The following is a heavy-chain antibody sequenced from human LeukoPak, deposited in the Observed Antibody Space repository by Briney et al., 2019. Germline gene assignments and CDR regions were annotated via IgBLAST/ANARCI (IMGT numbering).Heavy chain of an antibody. CDR1: GGSISSYH. CDR2: IYYSGST. J-gene: IGHJ4*02. CDR3: ARSADSSGYFAFFDY. D-gene: IGHD3-22*01. V-gene: IGHV4-59*01. Sequence: PSETLSLTCTVSGGSISSYHCSWIRQTPGKELEWIGYIYYSGSTSYNPSLKSRVTISVDTSKNQFSLKLSSVTAADTAIYYCARSADSSGYFAFFDYWGQGTLVTGS.